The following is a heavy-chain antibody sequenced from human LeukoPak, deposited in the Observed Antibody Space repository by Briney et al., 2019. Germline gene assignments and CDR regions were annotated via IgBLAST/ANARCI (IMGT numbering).Heavy chain of an antibody. CDR3: ARDQAAGTGSDAFDI. D-gene: IGHD6-13*01. V-gene: IGHV3-7*01. CDR1: GFTLSKHW. Sequence: PGGSLRLSCAASGFTLSKHWMTWVRQAPGKGLECVAIIKQDGSEKYYVNSVKGRFTISRDNAKNSLYLQMNSLRVEDTAVYYCARDQAAGTGSDAFDIWGQGTMVTVSS. J-gene: IGHJ3*02. CDR2: IKQDGSEK.